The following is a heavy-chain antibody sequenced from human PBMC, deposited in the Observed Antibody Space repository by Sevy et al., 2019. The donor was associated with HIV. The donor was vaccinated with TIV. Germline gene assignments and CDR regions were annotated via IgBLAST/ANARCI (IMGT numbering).Heavy chain of an antibody. D-gene: IGHD2-15*01. CDR3: AKDRRRVGEPGSSHYAMDV. J-gene: IGHJ6*02. CDR2: ISGGGGST. Sequence: GGSLRLSCAASGFTFNSYAISWVRQAPGKGLEWVSSISGGGGSTYYADSVKGRFTISRENSKNVLSLQMDSLRGEDTDLYYCAKDRRRVGEPGSSHYAMDVWGQGTMVTVSS. CDR1: GFTFNSYA. V-gene: IGHV3-23*01.